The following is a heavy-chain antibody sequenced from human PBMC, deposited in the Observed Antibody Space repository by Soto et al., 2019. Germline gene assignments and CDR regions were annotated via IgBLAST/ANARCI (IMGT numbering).Heavy chain of an antibody. V-gene: IGHV4-34*01. J-gene: IGHJ6*03. CDR3: ARGLILWFGELSRRGGYYYYMDV. D-gene: IGHD3-10*01. Sequence: QVQLQQWGAGLLKPSETLSLTCAVYGGSFSGYQWSWIRQTPGKGLEWIGEINDSGNLNYNPSLKSRVTILLDTPKKQISLKLSSVTAADSAVYYCARGLILWFGELSRRGGYYYYMDVWGKGNTVTVSS. CDR2: INDSGNL. CDR1: GGSFSGYQ.